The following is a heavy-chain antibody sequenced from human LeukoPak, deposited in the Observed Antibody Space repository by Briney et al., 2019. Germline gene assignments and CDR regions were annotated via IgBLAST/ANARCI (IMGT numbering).Heavy chain of an antibody. CDR2: ISSSSSYI. D-gene: IGHD2-2*01. CDR1: GFTFSSYS. CDR3: VRVRYCSSTNCITLIDY. Sequence: PGGSLRLSCAASGFTFSSYSMNWVRQAPGKGLEWVSAISSSSSYIHYADAVKGRFTISRDNAENSLYLQMNSLRAEDTAVYYCVRVRYCSSTNCITLIDYWGQGTLVTVSS. J-gene: IGHJ4*02. V-gene: IGHV3-21*01.